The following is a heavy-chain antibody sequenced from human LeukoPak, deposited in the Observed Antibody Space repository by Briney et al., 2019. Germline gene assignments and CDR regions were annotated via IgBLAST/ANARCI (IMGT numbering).Heavy chain of an antibody. CDR2: IYSSGSS. Sequence: SETLSLTCTVSGGSISSGDYYWSWIRQPPGKGLEWIGYIYSSGSSYYNPSLKSRVTISVDTSKNQFSLKLSSVTAADTAVYYCARARHNWFDPWGQGTLVTVSS. J-gene: IGHJ5*02. CDR3: ARARHNWFDP. CDR1: GGSISSGDYY. V-gene: IGHV4-30-4*08.